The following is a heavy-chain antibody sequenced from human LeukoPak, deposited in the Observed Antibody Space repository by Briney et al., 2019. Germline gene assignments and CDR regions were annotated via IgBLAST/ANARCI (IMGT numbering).Heavy chain of an antibody. D-gene: IGHD2-2*01. J-gene: IGHJ5*02. Sequence: PSETLSLTCTVSGGSISSHYWSWIRQPPGKGLEWVWYIYYSGSTNYNPSLKSRVTISVDTSKNQFSLKLSSVTAADTAVYYCARVRGGYCSSTSCSKHWFDPWGQGTLVTVSS. V-gene: IGHV4-59*11. CDR1: GGSISSHY. CDR3: ARVRGGYCSSTSCSKHWFDP. CDR2: IYYSGST.